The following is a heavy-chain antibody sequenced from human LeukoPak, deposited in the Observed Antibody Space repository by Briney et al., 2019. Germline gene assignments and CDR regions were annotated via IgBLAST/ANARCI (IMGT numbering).Heavy chain of an antibody. J-gene: IGHJ5*02. CDR3: ARDLGQYYDTSDNWFDP. CDR2: ISSSGGST. V-gene: IGHV3-23*01. CDR1: GFTFSSYA. Sequence: PGGSLRLSCAASGFTFSSYAMSWVRQAPGKGLEWVSTISSSGGSTYYADSVKGRFTISRDNSKNTLYLQMNSLRAEDTAVYYCARDLGQYYDTSDNWFDPWGQGTLVTVSS. D-gene: IGHD3-22*01.